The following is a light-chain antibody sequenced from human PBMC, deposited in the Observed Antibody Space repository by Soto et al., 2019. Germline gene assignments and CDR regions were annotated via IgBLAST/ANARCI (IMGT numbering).Light chain of an antibody. CDR3: QQYNNWPLL. Sequence: EIVMTQSPATLSVSPGERATLSCRASQSVSNNLAWYQQKPGQAPRLLIYGASTRATGIPARFSGSGSGTEFTLTISSLQSEDFAVYYWQQYNNWPLLFGGGTKVEIK. V-gene: IGKV3-15*01. J-gene: IGKJ4*01. CDR1: QSVSNN. CDR2: GAS.